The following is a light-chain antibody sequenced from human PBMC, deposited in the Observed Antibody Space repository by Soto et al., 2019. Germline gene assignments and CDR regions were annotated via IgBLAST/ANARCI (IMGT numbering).Light chain of an antibody. V-gene: IGLV1-47*01. CDR2: RND. CDR3: AAWDESLSSRV. J-gene: IGLJ2*01. CDR1: SSNIGTNY. Sequence: QSVLTQPPSASGTPGQRVTISCSGSSSNIGTNYVYWYQQFPGTAPKLLIYRNDQRPSGVPDRFSGSKSGTSASLAISGLRSEDEADYYCAAWDESLSSRVFGGGTQLTVL.